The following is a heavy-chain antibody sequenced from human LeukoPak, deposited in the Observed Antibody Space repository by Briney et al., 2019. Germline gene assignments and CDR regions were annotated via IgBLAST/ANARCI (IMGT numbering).Heavy chain of an antibody. J-gene: IGHJ4*02. Sequence: SETLSLTCTVSGGSISSGGYYWSWIRQPPGKGLEWIGYIYHSGSTYYNPSLKSRVTISVDRSKNQFSLKLSSVTAADTAVYYCARDRRWPAATFDYWGQGTLVTVSS. V-gene: IGHV4-30-2*01. D-gene: IGHD2-2*01. CDR2: IYHSGST. CDR1: GGSISSGGYY. CDR3: ARDRRWPAATFDY.